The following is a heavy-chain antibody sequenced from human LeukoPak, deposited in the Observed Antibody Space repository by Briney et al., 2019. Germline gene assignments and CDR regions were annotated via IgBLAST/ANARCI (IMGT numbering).Heavy chain of an antibody. CDR3: VRDHCSGGSCPSFDY. J-gene: IGHJ4*02. V-gene: IGHV1-18*01. CDR2: IGAYNGDT. Sequence: ASVKVSCKPSGYTFTNYGISWVRQAPGQGLEWMGWIGAYNGDTNYAQKLQGRVTMTTDTSTSRAYMELRSLRSDDTAVYYCVRDHCSGGSCPSFDYWGQGTPVTVSS. CDR1: GYTFTNYG. D-gene: IGHD2-15*01.